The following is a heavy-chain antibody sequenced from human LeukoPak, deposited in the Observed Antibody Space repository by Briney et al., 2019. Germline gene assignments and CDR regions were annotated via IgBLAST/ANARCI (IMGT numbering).Heavy chain of an antibody. CDR3: ARDSPSGSYGY. CDR2: IKQDGSEK. V-gene: IGHV3-7*01. Sequence: QPGGSLRLSCAASGFTFSGYWMSWVRQAPGKGLEWVANIKQDGSEKYYVDSVKGRFTISRDNAKNSLYLQMNSLRAEDTAVYYCARDSPSGSYGYWGQGTLVTVSS. D-gene: IGHD1-26*01. J-gene: IGHJ4*02. CDR1: GFTFSGYW.